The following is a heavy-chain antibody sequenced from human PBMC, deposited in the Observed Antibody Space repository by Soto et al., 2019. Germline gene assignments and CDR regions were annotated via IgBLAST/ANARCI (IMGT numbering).Heavy chain of an antibody. CDR3: AKDRGNWNYFYFDY. J-gene: IGHJ4*02. D-gene: IGHD1-7*01. Sequence: GGSLRLSCAASGFTFSSYGMHWVRQAPGKGLEWVAVISYDGSNKYYADSVKGRFTISRDNSKNTLYLQMNSLRPEDTAVYYCAKDRGNWNYFYFDYWGQGT. CDR2: ISYDGSNK. CDR1: GFTFSSYG. V-gene: IGHV3-30*18.